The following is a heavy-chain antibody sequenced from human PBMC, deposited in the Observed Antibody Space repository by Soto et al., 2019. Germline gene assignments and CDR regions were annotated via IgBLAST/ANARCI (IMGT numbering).Heavy chain of an antibody. Sequence: QVQLLQSGAEVKKPGASVKVSCKASGYTFSSYDINWVRQATGQGLEWMGWMNPNSGNTGYAQKFRGRVTMTRNTSISTAYMELSSLRSEDTAVYYCARATDYYDSSGYYYRWSDPWGQGTLVTVSS. CDR2: MNPNSGNT. V-gene: IGHV1-8*01. CDR3: ARATDYYDSSGYYYRWSDP. J-gene: IGHJ5*02. CDR1: GYTFSSYD. D-gene: IGHD3-22*01.